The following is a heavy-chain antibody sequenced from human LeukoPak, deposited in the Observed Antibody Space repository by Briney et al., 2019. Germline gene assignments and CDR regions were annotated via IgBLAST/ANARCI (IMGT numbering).Heavy chain of an antibody. CDR2: ISGSGDST. Sequence: GGSLRLSCAASGFTFSSYWMHWVRQAPGKGLEWVSAISGSGDSTYYADSVKGRFTISRDNSKNTLYLQMNSLRPEDTAVYYCATRGYCSGTSCYAPQPWGQGTLVTVSS. CDR3: ATRGYCSGTSCYAPQP. CDR1: GFTFSSYW. J-gene: IGHJ5*02. D-gene: IGHD2-2*01. V-gene: IGHV3-23*01.